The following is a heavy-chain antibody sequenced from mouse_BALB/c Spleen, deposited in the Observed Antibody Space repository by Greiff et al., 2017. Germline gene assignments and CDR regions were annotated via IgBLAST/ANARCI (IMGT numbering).Heavy chain of an antibody. CDR3: ARSGGYDAWFAY. V-gene: IGHV14-3*02. CDR2: IDPANGNT. Sequence: VHVKQSGAELVKPGASVKLSCTASGFNIKDTYMHWVKQRPEQGLEWIGRIDPANGNTKYDPKFQGKATITADTSSNTAYLQLSSLTSEDTAVYYCARSGGYDAWFAYWGQGTLVTVSA. D-gene: IGHD2-2*01. J-gene: IGHJ3*01. CDR1: GFNIKDTY.